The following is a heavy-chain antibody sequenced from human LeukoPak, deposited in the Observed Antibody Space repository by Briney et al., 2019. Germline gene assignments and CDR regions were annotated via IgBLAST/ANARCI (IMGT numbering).Heavy chain of an antibody. V-gene: IGHV4-39*01. J-gene: IGHJ4*02. Sequence: SETLSLTCTVSGGSISSSSYYWGWIRQSPGKGLEWIGSIFHSGSTYYDPSLKSRVTISVDTSKNQFSLKLSSVTAADTAVYYCARNGSYSSSWYFDYWGQGTLVTVSS. CDR1: GGSISSSSYY. CDR2: IFHSGST. CDR3: ARNGSYSSSWYFDY. D-gene: IGHD6-13*01.